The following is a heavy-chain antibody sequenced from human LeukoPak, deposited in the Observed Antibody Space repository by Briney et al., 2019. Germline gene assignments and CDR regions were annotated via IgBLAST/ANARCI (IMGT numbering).Heavy chain of an antibody. D-gene: IGHD3-10*01. J-gene: IGHJ4*02. V-gene: IGHV1-8*01. Sequence: ASVKVSCKASGYTFTSYDINWVRQATGQGLEWMGWMNPNSGNTGYAQKFQGRVTMTRNTSISTAYMELSSLRSDDTAVYYCARDLYYYGSGSYPFDYWGQGTLVTVSS. CDR2: MNPNSGNT. CDR3: ARDLYYYGSGSYPFDY. CDR1: GYTFTSYD.